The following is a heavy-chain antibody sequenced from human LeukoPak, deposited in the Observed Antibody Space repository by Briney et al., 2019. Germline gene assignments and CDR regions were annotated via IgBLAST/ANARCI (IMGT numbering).Heavy chain of an antibody. CDR1: GYSISSGYY. Sequence: PSETLSLTCTVSGYSISSGYYWGWIRQPPGKGLEWIGSIYHSGSTYYNPSLKSRVTISVDTSKNQFSLKLSSVTAADTAVYYCASYGYSYGAVDYWGQGTLVTVSS. V-gene: IGHV4-38-2*02. CDR2: IYHSGST. J-gene: IGHJ4*02. CDR3: ASYGYSYGAVDY. D-gene: IGHD5-18*01.